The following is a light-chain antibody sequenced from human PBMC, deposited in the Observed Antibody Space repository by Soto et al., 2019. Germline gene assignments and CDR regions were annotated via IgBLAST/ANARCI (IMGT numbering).Light chain of an antibody. J-gene: IGKJ2*01. CDR3: QQYGGSTIFT. Sequence: DIVLTQSPGTLSLSPGERATLSCRASQIISSTYLGWYQQKPGQAPRLLIYGASSRATGIPDRFSGSGSGTDFTLTISRVEPEDFAMYYCQQYGGSTIFTFGQGTKLEI. V-gene: IGKV3-20*01. CDR2: GAS. CDR1: QIISSTY.